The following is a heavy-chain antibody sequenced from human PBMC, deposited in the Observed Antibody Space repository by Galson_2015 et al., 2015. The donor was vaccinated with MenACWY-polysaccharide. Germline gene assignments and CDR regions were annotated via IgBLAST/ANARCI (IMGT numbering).Heavy chain of an antibody. V-gene: IGHV3-48*02. CDR1: GFTFSSYS. Sequence: SLRLSCAASGFTFSSYSMNWVRQAPGKGLEWVSYISSGGTIYHADSVKGRFTISRDNAKNSLYLQMNSLRDDDTAVYYCARVLKGLVGATPDYWGQGTLVTVSS. D-gene: IGHD1-26*01. J-gene: IGHJ4*02. CDR3: ARVLKGLVGATPDY. CDR2: ISSGGTI.